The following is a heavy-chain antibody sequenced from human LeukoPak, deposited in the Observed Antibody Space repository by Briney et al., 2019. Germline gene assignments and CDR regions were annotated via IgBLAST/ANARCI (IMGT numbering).Heavy chain of an antibody. Sequence: PSETLSLTCTVSGGSISSSSYYWGWIRQPPGKGLEWIGSFYYSGSTYYNPSLKSRVTISVDMSKNQFSLNLSPVTAADTAVYYCAKGLRYLSFIDAFDVWGQGTMVTVSS. CDR3: AKGLRYLSFIDAFDV. CDR2: FYYSGST. CDR1: GGSISSSSYY. V-gene: IGHV4-39*01. J-gene: IGHJ3*01. D-gene: IGHD3-9*01.